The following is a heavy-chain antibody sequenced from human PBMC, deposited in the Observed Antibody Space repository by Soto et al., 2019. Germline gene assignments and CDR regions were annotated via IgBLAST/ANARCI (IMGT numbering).Heavy chain of an antibody. CDR2: IYYSGST. Sequence: TSETLSLTCTVSGGSIISCSYFWSWIRQHPGKGLEWIGYIYYSGSTNYNPSLKSRVTISVDTSKNQFSLKLSSVTAADTAVYYCARFLGPVTFDLWGQGTLVTVSS. CDR3: ARFLGPVTFDL. CDR1: GGSIISCSYF. V-gene: IGHV4-31*03. J-gene: IGHJ4*02.